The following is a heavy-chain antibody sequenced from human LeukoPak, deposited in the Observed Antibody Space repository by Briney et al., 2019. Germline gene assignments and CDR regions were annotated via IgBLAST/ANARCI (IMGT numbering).Heavy chain of an antibody. J-gene: IGHJ5*02. CDR1: GGSISGYY. Sequence: SETLSLTCTVSGGSISGYYWSCIRQPAGEGLEWIGRIYTSGSTNYNPSLKSRVTMSVDTSKNQFSLKLSSVTAADTAVYYCARHPSIAARPFNWFDPWGQGTLVTVSS. CDR2: IYTSGST. CDR3: ARHPSIAARPFNWFDP. V-gene: IGHV4-4*07. D-gene: IGHD6-6*01.